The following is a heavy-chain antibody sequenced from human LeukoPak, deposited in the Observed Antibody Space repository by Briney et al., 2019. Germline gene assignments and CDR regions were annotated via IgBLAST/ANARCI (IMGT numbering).Heavy chain of an antibody. CDR3: ARVRYSSSWYPSYFDY. J-gene: IGHJ4*02. CDR2: IYYSGST. V-gene: IGHV4-39*01. D-gene: IGHD6-13*01. CDR1: GGSISSSSYS. Sequence: SETLSLTCTVSGGSISSSSYSWGWIRQPAGKGLQWIGSIYYSGSTYYNPSLKSRVTISVDTSKNQFSLKLSSVTAADTAVYYCARVRYSSSWYPSYFDYWGQGTLVTVSS.